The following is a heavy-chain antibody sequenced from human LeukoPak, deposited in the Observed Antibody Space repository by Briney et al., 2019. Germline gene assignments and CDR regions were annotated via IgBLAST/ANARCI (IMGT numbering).Heavy chain of an antibody. D-gene: IGHD2-15*01. CDR2: IYYSGST. CDR3: ASADLVEEGSWAFDY. CDR1: GGSISSGGYY. Sequence: SETLSLTCTVSGGSISSGGYYWSWIRQHPGKGLEWIGYIYYSGSTYYNPSLKSRVTISADTSKNQFSLKLSSVTAADTAVYYCASADLVEEGSWAFDYWGQGTLVTVSS. J-gene: IGHJ4*02. V-gene: IGHV4-31*03.